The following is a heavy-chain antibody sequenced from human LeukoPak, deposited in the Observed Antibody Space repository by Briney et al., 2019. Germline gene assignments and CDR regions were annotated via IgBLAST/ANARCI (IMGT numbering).Heavy chain of an antibody. CDR2: IRYDGSNE. CDR3: AKVMPPGRILFYSYYMDV. Sequence: GGSLRLSCAASGFQFSGYGLHWVRQAPDKGLEWVAFIRYDGSNEYYADSVKGRFTISRDKSKNTLSLQMNSLRVEDTAVYYCAKVMPPGRILFYSYYMDVWGRGTTVPVSS. CDR1: GFQFSGYG. J-gene: IGHJ6*03. D-gene: IGHD2-2*01. V-gene: IGHV3-30*02.